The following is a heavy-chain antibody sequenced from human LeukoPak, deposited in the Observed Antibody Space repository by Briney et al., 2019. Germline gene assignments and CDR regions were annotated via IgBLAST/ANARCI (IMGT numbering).Heavy chain of an antibody. CDR2: ISAYNGNT. D-gene: IGHD5-18*01. Sequence: ASVNVSYTPSDYTVTTYGISWVRQAPGQGLEWMGWISAYNGNTNYAQKHRGRVTITTDTSTSTAYMEVRSLRPDDTAIYYCARQVDTSMALPDYWGQGTLVTVSS. CDR3: ARQVDTSMALPDY. J-gene: IGHJ4*02. V-gene: IGHV1-18*01. CDR1: DYTVTTYG.